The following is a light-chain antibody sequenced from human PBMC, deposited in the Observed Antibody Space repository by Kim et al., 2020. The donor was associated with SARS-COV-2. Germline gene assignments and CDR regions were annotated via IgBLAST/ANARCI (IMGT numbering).Light chain of an antibody. CDR3: QAWDSSTVV. CDR1: KLGDKY. CDR2: QDS. J-gene: IGLJ2*01. Sequence: VSPGQTASITCSGDKLGDKYARWYQQKPGQSPVLVIYQDSKRPSGIPERFSGSNSGNTATLTISGTQAMDEADYYCQAWDSSTVVFGGGTPLTVL. V-gene: IGLV3-1*01.